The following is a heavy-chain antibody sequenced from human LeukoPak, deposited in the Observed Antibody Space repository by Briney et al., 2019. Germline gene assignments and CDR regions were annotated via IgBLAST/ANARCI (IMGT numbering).Heavy chain of an antibody. D-gene: IGHD4-17*01. J-gene: IGHJ6*02. V-gene: IGHV4-61*01. CDR3: ARGSTVTTSYGMDV. CDR1: GGSISSSSYY. Sequence: SETLSLTCTVSGGSISSSSYYWSWIRQPPGKGLEWIGYIYYSGSTNYNPSLKSRVTISVDTSKNQFSLKLSSVTAADTAVYYCARGSTVTTSYGMDVWGQGTTVTVSS. CDR2: IYYSGST.